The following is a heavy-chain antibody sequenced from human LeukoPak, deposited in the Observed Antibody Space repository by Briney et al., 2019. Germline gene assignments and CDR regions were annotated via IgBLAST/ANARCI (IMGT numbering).Heavy chain of an antibody. CDR1: GGSISSGIW. D-gene: IGHD4-17*01. CDR3: ASSPKMAVTTLSFDY. CDR2: IYHSGST. J-gene: IGHJ4*02. Sequence: SGTLSLTCAVSGGSISSGIWWSWVRQPPGKGLEWIGEIYHSGSTNYNPSLRSRVTISVDKSKNQFSLKLSSVIAADTAVYYCASSPKMAVTTLSFDYWGQGTLVTVSS. V-gene: IGHV4-4*02.